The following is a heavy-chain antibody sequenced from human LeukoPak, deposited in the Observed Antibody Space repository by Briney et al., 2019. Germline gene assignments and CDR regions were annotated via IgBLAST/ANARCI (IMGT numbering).Heavy chain of an antibody. V-gene: IGHV4-30-2*01. CDR1: GGSISSGGYY. CDR3: ARDAITMVRGVILN. J-gene: IGHJ4*02. D-gene: IGHD3-10*01. CDR2: IYHSGST. Sequence: SETLSLTCTVSGGSISSGGYYWSWIRQPPGKGLEWIGYIYHSGSTYYNPSLKSRVTISVDRSKNQFSLKLSSVTAADTAVYYCARDAITMVRGVILNWGQGTLVTVSS.